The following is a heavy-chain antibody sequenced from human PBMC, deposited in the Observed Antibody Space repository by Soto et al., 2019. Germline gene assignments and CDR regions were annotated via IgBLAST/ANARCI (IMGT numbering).Heavy chain of an antibody. J-gene: IGHJ5*02. V-gene: IGHV3-23*01. CDR3: ARITRS. CDR1: GLTVGSSA. D-gene: IGHD3-3*01. Sequence: GRSLRLSCAASGLTVGSSAMTWVRQAPGKGLEWISSLSGDGKATYYADSVKGRFTISRDISKNTLFLQMDSLRVEDTAIYFCARITRSWGQGTRVTVSS. CDR2: LSGDGKAT.